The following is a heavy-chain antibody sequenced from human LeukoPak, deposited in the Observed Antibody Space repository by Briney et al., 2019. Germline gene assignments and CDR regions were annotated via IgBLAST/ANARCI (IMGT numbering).Heavy chain of an antibody. V-gene: IGHV3-30-3*01. J-gene: IGHJ4*02. CDR2: ISYDGSNK. Sequence: GGSLRLSCAASGFTFSTNAMHWVRQAPGKGLEWVAVISYDGSNKYHADSVKGRFTISRDNSKNTLYLQMNSLRAEDTAVYYCARGESGYSLSLFDYWGQGTLVTVSS. D-gene: IGHD5-18*01. CDR1: GFTFSTNA. CDR3: ARGESGYSLSLFDY.